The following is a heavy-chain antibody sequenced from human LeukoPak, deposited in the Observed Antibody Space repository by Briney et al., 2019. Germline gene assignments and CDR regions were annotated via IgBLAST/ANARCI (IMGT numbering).Heavy chain of an antibody. Sequence: SVKVSCKAPGGTFSSYAISWVRQAPGQGLEWMGGIIPIFGTANYAQKFQGRVTITADESTSTAYMELSSLRSEDTAVYYCASRGVGATGYYYYYMDVWGKGTTVTVSS. V-gene: IGHV1-69*13. CDR1: GGTFSSYA. CDR2: IIPIFGTA. CDR3: ASRGVGATGYYYYYMDV. D-gene: IGHD1-26*01. J-gene: IGHJ6*03.